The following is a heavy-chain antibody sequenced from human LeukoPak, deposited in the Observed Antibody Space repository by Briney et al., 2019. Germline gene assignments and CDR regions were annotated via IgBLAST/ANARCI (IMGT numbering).Heavy chain of an antibody. CDR1: GFTFSSYS. CDR2: ISSSSSYI. J-gene: IGHJ4*02. D-gene: IGHD6-19*01. CDR3: ARDPGIAVAGTPRGDY. Sequence: GGSLRLSCAASGFTFSSYSMSWVRQAPGKGLEWVSSISSSSSYIYYADSVKGRFTISRDNAKNSLYLQMNSLRAEDTAVYYCARDPGIAVAGTPRGDYWGQGTLVTVSS. V-gene: IGHV3-21*01.